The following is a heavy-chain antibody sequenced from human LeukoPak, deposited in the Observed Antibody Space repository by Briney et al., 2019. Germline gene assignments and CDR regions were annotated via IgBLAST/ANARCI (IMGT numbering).Heavy chain of an antibody. Sequence: GGSLRLSCAASGFTFSRYWMSWVRQAPGKGLEWVANIKQDGSEKYYVDSVKGRFTISRDNAKNSLYLQMNSLRAEDTAVYYCARDLSGYFDYWGQGTLVTVSS. J-gene: IGHJ4*02. CDR1: GFTFSRYW. CDR2: IKQDGSEK. CDR3: ARDLSGYFDY. D-gene: IGHD5/OR15-5a*01. V-gene: IGHV3-7*01.